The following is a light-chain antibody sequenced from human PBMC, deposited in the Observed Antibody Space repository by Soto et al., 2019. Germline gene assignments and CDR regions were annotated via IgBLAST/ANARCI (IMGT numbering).Light chain of an antibody. CDR3: QQRSNWPT. Sequence: EIVLTQSPSTLSLSPGERATLSCRASQSVGSYFAWYQQKPGQAPRVLIYDASSRATGIPARFSGSGSGTDFTLTISSLEPEDFAVYSCQQRSNWPTFGQGTRLEIK. CDR1: QSVGSY. V-gene: IGKV3-11*01. CDR2: DAS. J-gene: IGKJ5*01.